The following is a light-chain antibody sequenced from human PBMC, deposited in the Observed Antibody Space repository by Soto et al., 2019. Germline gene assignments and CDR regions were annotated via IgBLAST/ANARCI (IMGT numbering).Light chain of an antibody. CDR1: QSVGNN. Sequence: ETVMTQSPATLPVSPGGRDTLSCRASQSVGNNLAWFQQRPGQAPRLLIFGAFTRATGIPDRFIGSGSGTAFTLTSTSVQSEDFAVYYCQQYSTWLTTFGGGTRVEIQ. V-gene: IGKV3-15*01. CDR2: GAF. CDR3: QQYSTWLTT. J-gene: IGKJ4*02.